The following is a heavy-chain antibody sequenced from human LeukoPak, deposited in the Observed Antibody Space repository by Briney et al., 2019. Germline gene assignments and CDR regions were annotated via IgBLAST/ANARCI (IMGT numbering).Heavy chain of an antibody. V-gene: IGHV4-59*08. CDR3: ARSAFLVTAPGLYYFDY. J-gene: IGHJ4*02. D-gene: IGHD6-13*01. Sequence: PSETLSLTCTVSGGSIRNYYWSWIRQPPGKGLEWIGYIYYSESTNNNFSLKSRVTISLDTSKNQFSLKLSSVTAADTAVYYCARSAFLVTAPGLYYFDYWGQGTLVAVSS. CDR1: GGSIRNYY. CDR2: IYYSEST.